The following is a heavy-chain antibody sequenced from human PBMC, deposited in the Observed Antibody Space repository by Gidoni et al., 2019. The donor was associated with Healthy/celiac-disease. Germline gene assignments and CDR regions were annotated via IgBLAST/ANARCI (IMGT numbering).Heavy chain of an antibody. J-gene: IGHJ3*02. D-gene: IGHD3-10*01. CDR3: TRTSFGELKHAFDI. Sequence: QVQLQESGPGLVKPSQTLSLTCTVSGGSVSSGTYYWRWIRQPAGKGLEWIGRLYTSGSTNYNPSLKSRVTISVDTSKNQFSLNLSSVTAADTAVYDCTRTSFGELKHAFDIWGRGTMVTVSS. CDR2: LYTSGST. CDR1: GGSVSSGTYY. V-gene: IGHV4-61*02.